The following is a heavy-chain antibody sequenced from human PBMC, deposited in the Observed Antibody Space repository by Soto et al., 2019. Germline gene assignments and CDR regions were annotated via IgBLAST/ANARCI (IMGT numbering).Heavy chain of an antibody. CDR2: INPDGNEN. Sequence: GGSLRLSCAASGFTFSTFWMDWVRQVPGKGLEWVANINPDGNENHYVGSVQGRFIISRDNAKNSLYLHMSSLTAEDSALYYCSRSLDSWGQGTRVTVSS. CDR3: SRSLDS. V-gene: IGHV3-7*01. J-gene: IGHJ4*02. CDR1: GFTFSTFW.